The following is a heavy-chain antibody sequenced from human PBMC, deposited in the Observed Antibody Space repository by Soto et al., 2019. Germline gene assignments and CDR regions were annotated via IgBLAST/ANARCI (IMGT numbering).Heavy chain of an antibody. D-gene: IGHD3-3*01. CDR1: GGSISSSSYY. Sequence: QLQLQESGPGLVKPSETLSLTYTVSGGSISSSSYYWGWIRQPPGKGLEWIGSIYYSGSTYYNPSLKSRVTISVDTSKNQFSLKLSSVTAADTAVYYCARQPYYDFWSGYSFRDWYFDLWGRGTLVTVSS. CDR3: ARQPYYDFWSGYSFRDWYFDL. V-gene: IGHV4-39*01. CDR2: IYYSGST. J-gene: IGHJ2*01.